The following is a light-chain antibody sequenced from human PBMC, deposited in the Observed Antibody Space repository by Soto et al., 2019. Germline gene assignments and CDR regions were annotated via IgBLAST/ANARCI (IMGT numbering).Light chain of an antibody. CDR2: RNN. CDR1: SSNIGSNY. Sequence: QSVLTQPPSASGTPGQRVTISCSGSSSNIGSNYVYWYQQLPGTAPKLLIYRNNQRPSGVPYRCSASKSGTSASLAISGLRSEDEAAYYCAAWDDSLSGYVFGTGTKLTVL. J-gene: IGLJ1*01. V-gene: IGLV1-47*01. CDR3: AAWDDSLSGYV.